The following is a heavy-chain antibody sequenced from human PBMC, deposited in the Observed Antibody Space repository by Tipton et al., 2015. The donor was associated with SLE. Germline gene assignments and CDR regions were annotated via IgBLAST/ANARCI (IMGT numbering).Heavy chain of an antibody. D-gene: IGHD4-17*01. J-gene: IGHJ5*02. CDR1: GYTFTDYY. CDR3: AAVGGDGDYFRFDP. CDR2: INPNSAGT. V-gene: IGHV1-2*02. Sequence: QVQLVQSGAEVKKPGASVKVSCKASSGYTFTDYYIHWVRQAPGQGLDWMGWINPNSAGTNYAQKFQGRVTMTRDTSITTAYMELSGLRSDDTAVYYCAAVGGDGDYFRFDPWGQGTLVTVSS.